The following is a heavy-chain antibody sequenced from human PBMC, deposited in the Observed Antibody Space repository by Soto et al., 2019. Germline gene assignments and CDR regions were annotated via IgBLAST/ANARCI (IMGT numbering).Heavy chain of an antibody. Sequence: PSETLSLTCAVYGGSFSGFYWSWIRQPPGKGLEWIGEINHSGITGYNPSLKSRVTISIDTSKSQFSPRLKSVTAADTAVYYCARVGYYDSSGFFAPFDFWAQGTLVTVSS. D-gene: IGHD3-22*01. CDR3: ARVGYYDSSGFFAPFDF. J-gene: IGHJ4*02. V-gene: IGHV4-34*01. CDR1: GGSFSGFY. CDR2: INHSGIT.